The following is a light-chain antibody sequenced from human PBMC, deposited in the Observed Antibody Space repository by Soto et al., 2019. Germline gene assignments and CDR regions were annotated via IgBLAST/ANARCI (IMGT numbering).Light chain of an antibody. CDR1: TSNIGNNF. CDR2: DNH. V-gene: IGLV1-51*01. Sequence: SVLTQPPSVSAAPGQQVTISCSGTTSNIGNNFVSWYQQLPGTAPKLLIYDNHKRPSGVPDRFSGSKSGTSATLGITGLQTGDEADYYCRTWDSSLTAVVFGGGTKLTVL. CDR3: RTWDSSLTAVV. J-gene: IGLJ2*01.